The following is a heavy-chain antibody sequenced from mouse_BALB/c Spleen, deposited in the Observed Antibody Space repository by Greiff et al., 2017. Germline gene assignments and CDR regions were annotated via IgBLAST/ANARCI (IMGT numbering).Heavy chain of an antibody. CDR3: ARHDYDRAWFAY. J-gene: IGHJ3*01. CDR2: ISSGGSYT. V-gene: IGHV5-6*01. CDR1: GFTFSSYG. D-gene: IGHD2-4*01. Sequence: EVQVVESGGDLVKPGGSLKLSCAASGFTFSSYGMSWVRQTPDKRLEWVATISSGGSYTYYPDSVKGRFTISRDNAKNTLYLQMSSLKSEDTAMYYCARHDYDRAWFAYWGQGTLVTVSA.